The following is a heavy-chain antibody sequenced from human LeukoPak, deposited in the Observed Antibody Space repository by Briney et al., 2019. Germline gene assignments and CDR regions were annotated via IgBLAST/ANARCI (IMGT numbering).Heavy chain of an antibody. CDR3: ARDRRGVGYRPQYYYYYYMDV. J-gene: IGHJ6*03. V-gene: IGHV3-21*01. CDR2: ISTDNSYI. Sequence: GGSLRLSCAASGFTFSSYTMNWVRQAPGMGLEWVSSISTDNSYIYYTDSLKGRLTISRDNAKHSLYLQMNSLRAEDAAVYYCARDRRGVGYRPQYYYYYYMDVWGKGTTVTVSS. D-gene: IGHD5-24*01. CDR1: GFTFSSYT.